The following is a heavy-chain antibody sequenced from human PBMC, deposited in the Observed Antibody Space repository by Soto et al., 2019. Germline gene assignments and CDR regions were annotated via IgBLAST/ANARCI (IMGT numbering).Heavy chain of an antibody. V-gene: IGHV2-5*02. D-gene: IGHD5-18*01. CDR3: AHRGYMNGNWDQGYLDN. CDR1: GFSLTSRPVG. J-gene: IGHJ4*02. CDR2: IYWDDDK. Sequence: ITLKESGPTRVKPTQTLMLTCSFSGFSLTSRPVGVAWIGQPPGKALEWLAVIYWDDDKRYSPSLKSRLTIAKDTSKNQVVLTMAYMDPVDTATYFCAHRGYMNGNWDQGYLDNWGQGILVTVSS.